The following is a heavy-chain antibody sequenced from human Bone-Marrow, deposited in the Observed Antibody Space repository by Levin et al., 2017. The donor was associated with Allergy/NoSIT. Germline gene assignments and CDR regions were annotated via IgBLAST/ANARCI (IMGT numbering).Heavy chain of an antibody. J-gene: IGHJ5*02. CDR2: INHSGST. D-gene: IGHD3-10*01. Sequence: SETLSLTCAVYGGSFSGYYWSWIRQPPGKGLEWIGEINHSGSTNYNPSLKSRVTISVDTSKNQFSLKLSSVTAADTAVYYCARLQIWFGELLTRGNPPGNWFDPWGQGTLVTVSS. CDR1: GGSFSGYY. CDR3: ARLQIWFGELLTRGNPPGNWFDP. V-gene: IGHV4-34*01.